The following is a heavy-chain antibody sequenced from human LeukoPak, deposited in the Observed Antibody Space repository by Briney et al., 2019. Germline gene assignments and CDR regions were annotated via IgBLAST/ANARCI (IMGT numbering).Heavy chain of an antibody. CDR3: ARDAPGRAEYFQH. CDR2: IYYSGST. J-gene: IGHJ1*01. V-gene: IGHV4-59*01. Sequence: PSETLSLTCTVSGGSISSYYWSWIRQPPGKGLEWIGYIYYSGSTNYNPSLKSRVTISVDTSKNQFSLKLSSVTAADTAVYYCARDAPGRAEYFQHWGQGTLVTVSS. CDR1: GGSISSYY.